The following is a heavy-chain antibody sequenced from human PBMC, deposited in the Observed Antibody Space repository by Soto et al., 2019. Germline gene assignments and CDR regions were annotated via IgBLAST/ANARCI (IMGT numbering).Heavy chain of an antibody. Sequence: GGSLRLSCSAYGFTFTSTYMSWVRQAPGKGLEWVSLIYTSGATEYADSMKGRYNVSRDNSKNTQYLQMNSLRVEDTAVYYCVRDRGSGYGMDVWGQGT. CDR2: IYTSGAT. D-gene: IGHD3-10*01. V-gene: IGHV3-53*01. J-gene: IGHJ6*02. CDR3: VRDRGSGYGMDV. CDR1: GFTFTSTY.